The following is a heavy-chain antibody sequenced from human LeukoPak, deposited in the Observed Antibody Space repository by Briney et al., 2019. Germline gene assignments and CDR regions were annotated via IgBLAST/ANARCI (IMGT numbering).Heavy chain of an antibody. Sequence: ASVKVSCKASGGTFSSYAISWVRQAPGQGLEWMGGIIPIFGTANYAQKFQGRVTITADKSTSTAYMELSSLRSEDTAVYYCARVPSVTTFDYWGQGTLVTVSS. CDR3: ARVPSVTTFDY. D-gene: IGHD4-17*01. CDR1: GGTFSSYA. CDR2: IIPIFGTA. V-gene: IGHV1-69*06. J-gene: IGHJ4*02.